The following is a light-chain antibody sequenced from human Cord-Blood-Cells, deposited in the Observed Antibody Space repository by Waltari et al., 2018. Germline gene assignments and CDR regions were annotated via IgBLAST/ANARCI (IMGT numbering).Light chain of an antibody. CDR3: SSYTSSSTVV. CDR2: DVS. V-gene: IGLV2-14*01. CDR1: TSDVGGSNY. Sequence: QSALTQPASVSGSPGQSITISCTGRTSDVGGSNYVSWYQQNPGKGPKLMIYDVSKRASGVSDRFSGSKSGNTASLTISGLQAEDEADYYCSSYTSSSTVVFGGGTKLTVL. J-gene: IGLJ2*01.